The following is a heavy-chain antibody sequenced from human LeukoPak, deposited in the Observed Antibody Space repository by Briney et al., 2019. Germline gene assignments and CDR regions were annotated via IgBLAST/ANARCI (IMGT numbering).Heavy chain of an antibody. D-gene: IGHD3-22*01. J-gene: IGHJ3*02. Sequence: QPGGSLRLSCAASGFTFSSYAINWVRQAPGKGLVWVSVISGSGISTYYADSVKGRFTISRDNSKNTLYLQVSSLRAEDTAIYYCAKGGRLNYYDSSGYPLHDAFDIWGQGTMVTVSS. CDR3: AKGGRLNYYDSSGYPLHDAFDI. V-gene: IGHV3-23*01. CDR1: GFTFSSYA. CDR2: ISGSGIST.